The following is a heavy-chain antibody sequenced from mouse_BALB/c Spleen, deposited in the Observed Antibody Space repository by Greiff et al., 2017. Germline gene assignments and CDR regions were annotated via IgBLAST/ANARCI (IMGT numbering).Heavy chain of an antibody. CDR3: ARADYYGSSYDFDY. CDR2: IDPANGNT. J-gene: IGHJ2*01. Sequence: VQLQQSGAELVKPGASVKLSCTASGFNIKDTYMHWVKQRPEQGLEWIGRIDPANGNTKSDPKFQGKATITADTSSNTAYLQLSSLTSEDTAVYYCARADYYGSSYDFDYWGQGTTLTVSS. V-gene: IGHV14-3*02. D-gene: IGHD1-1*01. CDR1: GFNIKDTY.